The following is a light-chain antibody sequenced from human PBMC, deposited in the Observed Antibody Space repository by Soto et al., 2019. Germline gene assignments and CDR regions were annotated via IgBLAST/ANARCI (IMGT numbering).Light chain of an antibody. CDR3: QQYYGTPYT. Sequence: DIVMTQSPDSLAVSLGERATINCKSSQSVLYSSNNKNYLTWYQQKPGQPPKLLIYWASTRESGVPDRFSGSGSGTEFTLTISNLQAEDVAVYYCQQYYGTPYTFGQGTKLEIK. CDR1: QSVLYSSNNKNY. J-gene: IGKJ2*01. CDR2: WAS. V-gene: IGKV4-1*01.